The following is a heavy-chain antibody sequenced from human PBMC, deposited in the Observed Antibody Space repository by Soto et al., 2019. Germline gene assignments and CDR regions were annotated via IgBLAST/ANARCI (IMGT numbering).Heavy chain of an antibody. CDR2: IYYSGST. Sequence: SETLSLTCTVSGGSISSYYWSWIRQPPGKGLEWIGYIYYSGSTNYNPSLKSRVTISVDTSKNQFSLKLSSVTAADTAVYYCARLTRWGGNAFDIWGQGTMVTVSS. J-gene: IGHJ3*02. D-gene: IGHD3-16*01. V-gene: IGHV4-59*08. CDR1: GGSISSYY. CDR3: ARLTRWGGNAFDI.